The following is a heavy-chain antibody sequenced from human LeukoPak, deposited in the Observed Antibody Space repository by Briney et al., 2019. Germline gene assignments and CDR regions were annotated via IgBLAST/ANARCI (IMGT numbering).Heavy chain of an antibody. D-gene: IGHD1-26*01. Sequence: SETLSLTCTVSGGSISSHYWSWIRQPPGKGLEWIGYISYSGSTNYNPSLKSRVTISVDTSKNQFSLELSSVTAADTAVYYCAREGGSGTYGWFDPWGQGTLVTVSS. CDR3: AREGGSGTYGWFDP. CDR1: GGSISSHY. J-gene: IGHJ5*02. CDR2: ISYSGST. V-gene: IGHV4-59*11.